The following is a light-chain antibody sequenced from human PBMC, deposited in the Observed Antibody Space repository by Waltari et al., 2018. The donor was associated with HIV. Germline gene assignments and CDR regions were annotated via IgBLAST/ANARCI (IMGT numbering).Light chain of an antibody. J-gene: IGLJ3*02. CDR3: VLYMGSGIGV. Sequence: QTVVTQEPSFSVSPGGTVTLTCGLSSGSVSTSYYPSWYQQTPGQAPRTLIYSTNARSSGVPERFSGSILGNTAALTITGAQADDESDYYCVLYMGSGIGVFGGGTKLTVL. CDR1: SGSVSTSYY. CDR2: STN. V-gene: IGLV8-61*01.